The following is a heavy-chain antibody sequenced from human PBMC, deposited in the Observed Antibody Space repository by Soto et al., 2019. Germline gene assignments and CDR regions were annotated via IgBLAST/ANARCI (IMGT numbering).Heavy chain of an antibody. Sequence: ASVKVSCKASGYTFTSYYMHWVRQGPGQGLEWMGIINPSGGSTSYAQKFQGRVTMTRDTSTSTVYMELSSLRSEDTAVYYCARGAGDWGVVVNWNLIDYWGQGTLVTVSS. V-gene: IGHV1-46*01. J-gene: IGHJ4*02. CDR2: INPSGGST. D-gene: IGHD1-1*01. CDR3: ARGAGDWGVVVNWNLIDY. CDR1: GYTFTSYY.